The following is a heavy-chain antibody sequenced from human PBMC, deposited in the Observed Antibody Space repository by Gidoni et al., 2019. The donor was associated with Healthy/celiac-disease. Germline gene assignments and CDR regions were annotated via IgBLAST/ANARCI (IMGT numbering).Heavy chain of an antibody. CDR2: ISSSSSTI. J-gene: IGHJ4*02. CDR1: GFTFSSYS. D-gene: IGHD2-2*01. V-gene: IGHV3-48*02. Sequence: EVQLVASGGGLVQPGGSLRLSGAASGFTFSSYSMNWVSQAPGKGLEWLSYISSSSSTIYYADSVKGRFTISRDNAKNSLYLQMNSLRDEDTAVYYCARAVGQLLSRDDYWGQGTLVTVSS. CDR3: ARAVGQLLSRDDY.